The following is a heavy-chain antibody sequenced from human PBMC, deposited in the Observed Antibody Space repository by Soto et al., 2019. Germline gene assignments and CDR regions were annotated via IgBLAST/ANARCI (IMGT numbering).Heavy chain of an antibody. CDR3: LTMAFTSGNYYHYGMVV. J-gene: IGHJ6*02. Sequence: LXLSCAASGFTFSGSAMHWVRQASGKGLEWVGRIRSKANSYATAYAASVKGRFTISRDDSKNTAYLQMNSLKTEDTAVYYCLTMAFTSGNYYHYGMVVSGQGTTVTVPS. CDR1: GFTFSGSA. CDR2: IRSKANSYAT. V-gene: IGHV3-73*01. D-gene: IGHD3-10*01.